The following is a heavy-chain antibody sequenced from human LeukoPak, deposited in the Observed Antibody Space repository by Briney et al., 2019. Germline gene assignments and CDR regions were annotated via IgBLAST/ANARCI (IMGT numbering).Heavy chain of an antibody. V-gene: IGHV3-74*01. CDR3: ATRPASETYYAVFDY. D-gene: IGHD1-26*01. CDR1: GFTVSSNY. CDR2: INSDGSST. J-gene: IGHJ4*02. Sequence: GGSLRLSCAASGFTVSSNYMSWVRQAPGKGLVWVSRINSDGSSTSYADSVKGRFTISRDNSKNTLYLEMNSLRAEDTAVYFCATRPASETYYAVFDYWGQGTLVTVSS.